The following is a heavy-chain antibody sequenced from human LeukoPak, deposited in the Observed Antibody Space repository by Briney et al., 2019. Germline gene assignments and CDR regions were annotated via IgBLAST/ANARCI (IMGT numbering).Heavy chain of an antibody. CDR1: GHTFTGYY. D-gene: IGHD1-26*01. J-gene: IGHJ4*02. CDR3: ARDPSIVGATEYFDY. V-gene: IGHV1-2*02. Sequence: ASVKVSCKASGHTFTGYYIHWARQAPGQGLEWMGWINPNSGGTNYAQKFQGRVTMTRDTPISTAYMDLSRLRSDDTAVYYCARDPSIVGATEYFDYWGQGTLVTVSS. CDR2: INPNSGGT.